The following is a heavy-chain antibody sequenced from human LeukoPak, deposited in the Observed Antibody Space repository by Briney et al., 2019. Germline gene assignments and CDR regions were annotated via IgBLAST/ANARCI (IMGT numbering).Heavy chain of an antibody. Sequence: GGSLRLSCAASGFTFSNYAMSWVCQAPGKGLEWVSALSGSGDNTYYADSVKGRFTISRDNSKNTLYLRMNSLRAEDTALYYCARPASRGVGRYFDLWGRGSLVTVSS. CDR2: LSGSGDNT. CDR3: ARPASRGVGRYFDL. J-gene: IGHJ2*01. CDR1: GFTFSNYA. V-gene: IGHV3-23*01. D-gene: IGHD3-10*01.